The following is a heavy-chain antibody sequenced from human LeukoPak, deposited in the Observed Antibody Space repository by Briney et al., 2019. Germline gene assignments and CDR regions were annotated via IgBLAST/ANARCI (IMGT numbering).Heavy chain of an antibody. V-gene: IGHV3-30*18. CDR3: AKWAEPSRWYYYSMDV. Sequence: GGSLRLSCAASGFTFSSYGMHWVRQAPGKGLEWVAVISYDGSNKYYADSVKGRFTISRDNSKNTLYLQMNSLGAEDTAVYYCAKWAEPSRWYYYSMDVWGQGTTVTVSS. D-gene: IGHD2-15*01. CDR2: ISYDGSNK. J-gene: IGHJ6*02. CDR1: GFTFSSYG.